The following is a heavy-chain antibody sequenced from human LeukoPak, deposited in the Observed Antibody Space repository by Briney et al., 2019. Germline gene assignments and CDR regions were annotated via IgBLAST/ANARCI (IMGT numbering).Heavy chain of an antibody. CDR1: GYTFTGYY. Sequence: ASVKVSCKASGYTFTGYYMHWVRQAPGQGLEWMGWINPNSGGTNYAQKFQGRVTMTRDTSISTAYMELSRLRSDDTAVYYCAAEYYDILTGNNNWFDPWGQGTLVTVSS. CDR2: INPNSGGT. V-gene: IGHV1-2*02. J-gene: IGHJ5*02. CDR3: AAEYYDILTGNNNWFDP. D-gene: IGHD3-9*01.